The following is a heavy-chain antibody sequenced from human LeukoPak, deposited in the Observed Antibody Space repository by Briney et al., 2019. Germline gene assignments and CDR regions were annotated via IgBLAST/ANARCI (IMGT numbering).Heavy chain of an antibody. CDR3: GRGPPAVYFYYYYMDV. D-gene: IGHD2-2*01. CDR2: ISSTGSTI. V-gene: IGHV3-48*01. J-gene: IGHJ6*03. Sequence: PGGSLRLSCAVSGFTFSTYSMNWVRQAPGKGLEWVSYISSTGSTIYYADSVKGRFTISRDNAQNSLYLQMNSLRAEDTAVYYCGRGPPAVYFYYYYMDVWGKGTTVTVSS. CDR1: GFTFSTYS.